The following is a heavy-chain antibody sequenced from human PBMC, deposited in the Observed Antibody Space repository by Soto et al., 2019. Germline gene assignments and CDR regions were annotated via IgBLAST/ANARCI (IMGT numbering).Heavy chain of an antibody. Sequence: QVQLQESGPGLVKPSQTLSLTCTVSGGSISSGGYYWSWIRQHPGKGLEWIGYIYYSGSTYYNPSLKXXVXRXXDTSKNQFSLKLSSVTAADTAVYYCALSVAGRFDYWGQGTLVTVSS. V-gene: IGHV4-31*01. CDR2: IYYSGST. D-gene: IGHD6-19*01. J-gene: IGHJ4*02. CDR1: GGSISSGGYY. CDR3: ALSVAGRFDY.